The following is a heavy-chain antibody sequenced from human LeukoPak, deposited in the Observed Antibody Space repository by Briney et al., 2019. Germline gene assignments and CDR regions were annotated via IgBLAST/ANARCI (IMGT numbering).Heavy chain of an antibody. CDR2: IYPGDSDT. D-gene: IGHD6-13*01. V-gene: IGHV5-51*01. J-gene: IGHJ4*02. Sequence: GESLKISCKGSGYSFTSYWIGWVRQMPGKGLEWMGIIYPGDSDTRYCPSFRGQVTISADKSISTAYLQWSSLKAPDSAIYYCARREVGSSWTFDYWGQGTLVTVSS. CDR1: GYSFTSYW. CDR3: ARREVGSSWTFDY.